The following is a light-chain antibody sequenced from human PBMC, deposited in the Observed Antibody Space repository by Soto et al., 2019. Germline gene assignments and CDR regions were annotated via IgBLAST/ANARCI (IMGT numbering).Light chain of an antibody. CDR3: QQYYSTPPT. Sequence: DIVLTQSPDSLPVSLGEMATINCESSQSVLYSSNNKNYLAWYQQKPGQPPKLLIYWASTRESGVPDRFSGSGSGTDFTLTLNRLQAEDVAVYYCQQYYSTPPTFGQGTKLEIK. CDR2: WAS. J-gene: IGKJ2*01. V-gene: IGKV4-1*01. CDR1: QSVLYSSNNKNY.